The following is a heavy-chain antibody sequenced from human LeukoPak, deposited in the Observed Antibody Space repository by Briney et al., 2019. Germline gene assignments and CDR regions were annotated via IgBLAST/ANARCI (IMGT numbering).Heavy chain of an antibody. CDR3: ARTGGYSYGYDD. D-gene: IGHD5-18*01. V-gene: IGHV1-2*06. CDR1: GYTFTGYY. J-gene: IGHJ4*02. CDR2: VNPNSGGT. Sequence: ASVKVSCKASGYTFTGYYMHWVRQAPGQGLEWMGRVNPNSGGTNYAQKFQGRVTMTRDTSISTAYMELSRLRSDDTAVYYCARTGGYSYGYDDWGQGTLVTVSS.